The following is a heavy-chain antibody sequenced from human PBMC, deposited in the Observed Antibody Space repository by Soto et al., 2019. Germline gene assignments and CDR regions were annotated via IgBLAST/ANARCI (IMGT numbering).Heavy chain of an antibody. J-gene: IGHJ5*02. V-gene: IGHV4-59*08. CDR1: GGSISSYY. CDR2: IHYSGST. Sequence: SETLSLTCTVSGGSISSYYWSWIRQSPGKGLEWIGNIHYSGSTNYNPSLKSRVTISVDTSKNQFSLKLSSVTAADTAVYYCARHDGICSGGSCYSEWFDPWGQGTLVTVSS. D-gene: IGHD2-15*01. CDR3: ARHDGICSGGSCYSEWFDP.